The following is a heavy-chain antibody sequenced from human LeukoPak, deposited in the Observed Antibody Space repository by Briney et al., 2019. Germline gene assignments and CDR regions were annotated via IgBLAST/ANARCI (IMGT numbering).Heavy chain of an antibody. J-gene: IGHJ4*02. Sequence: GGSLRLSCAASGYTVSSNYMSWVRQAPGRGLEWVSVIYSGGSTYYADSVKGRFTISRDNSKNTLYLQMNSLRAEDTAVYYCARDSRLSSSWYYFDYWGQGTLVTVSS. D-gene: IGHD6-13*01. CDR2: IYSGGST. CDR3: ARDSRLSSSWYYFDY. CDR1: GYTVSSNY. V-gene: IGHV3-53*01.